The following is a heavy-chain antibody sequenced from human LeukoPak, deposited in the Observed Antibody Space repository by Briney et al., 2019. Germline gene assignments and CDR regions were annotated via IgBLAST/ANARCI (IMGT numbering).Heavy chain of an antibody. V-gene: IGHV4-39*07. CDR1: GGSISSSSYY. D-gene: IGHD6-13*01. Sequence: SETLSLTCTVSGGSISSSSYYWGWIRQPPGKGLEWIGSIYCSGSTYYNPSLKSRVTISVDTSKNQFSLKLSSVTAADTAVYYCARDRRAFVAAAGMGWFDPWGQGTLVTVSS. CDR3: ARDRRAFVAAAGMGWFDP. CDR2: IYCSGST. J-gene: IGHJ5*02.